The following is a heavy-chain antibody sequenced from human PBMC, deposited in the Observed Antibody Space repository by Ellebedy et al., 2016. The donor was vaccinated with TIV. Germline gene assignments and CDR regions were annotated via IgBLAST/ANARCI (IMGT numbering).Heavy chain of an antibody. J-gene: IGHJ2*01. CDR1: GGSISTNIYY. CDR2: IYYIGST. V-gene: IGHV4-61*05. CDR3: ARRIHHDSSGYDPWYFDL. D-gene: IGHD3-22*01. Sequence: MPSETLSLTCTVAGGSISTNIYYWSWIRQPPGKGLEWIGYIYYIGSTNYNPSLKSRVTISVDTSKNQFSLNLSSVTAADTAVYYCARRIHHDSSGYDPWYFDLWGRGTLVTVSS.